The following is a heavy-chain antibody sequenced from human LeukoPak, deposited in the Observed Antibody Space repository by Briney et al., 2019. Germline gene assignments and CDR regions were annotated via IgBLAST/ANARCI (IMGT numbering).Heavy chain of an antibody. CDR1: GFTFGKAW. CDR3: TTAITL. CDR2: TKSKTEGGTT. V-gene: IGHV3-15*01. D-gene: IGHD3-10*01. Sequence: GRSLRLSCAASGFTFGKAWTSWVRQAPGKGLEWVGRTKSKTEGGTTNYAAPVKARFTISRDDSKNTLYLQMNSLKTEDTAVYYCTTAITLWGQGTMVTVSS. J-gene: IGHJ3*01.